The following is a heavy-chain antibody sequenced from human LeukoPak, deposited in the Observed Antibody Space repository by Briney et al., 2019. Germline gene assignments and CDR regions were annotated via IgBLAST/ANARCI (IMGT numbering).Heavy chain of an antibody. Sequence: SETLSLTCTVSGGSISSYYWSWIRQPAGKGLEWIGRIYTSGSTNYNPSLKSRVTMSVDTSKNQFSLKLTSVTAADTAVYYCASFYSSSWYGNYYYYMDVWGKGTTVTVSS. J-gene: IGHJ6*03. CDR2: IYTSGST. D-gene: IGHD6-13*01. CDR3: ASFYSSSWYGNYYYYMDV. CDR1: GGSISSYY. V-gene: IGHV4-4*07.